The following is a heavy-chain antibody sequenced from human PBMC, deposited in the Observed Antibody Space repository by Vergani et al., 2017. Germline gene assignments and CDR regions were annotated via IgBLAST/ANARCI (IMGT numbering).Heavy chain of an antibody. Sequence: QVQVVESGGGVVKPGRSLRLSCAASGFTFNKYGMHWVRQAPGKGLEWVAVTWYDGNNKQYADSVKGRFTISRDNSKGTLYLQMNSLRDVDTGVYYCSGDLRLLYDRFDPWGQGTLVTVSS. J-gene: IGHJ5*02. V-gene: IGHV3-33*01. CDR2: TWYDGNNK. CDR1: GFTFNKYG. CDR3: SGDLRLLYDRFDP. D-gene: IGHD5-12*01.